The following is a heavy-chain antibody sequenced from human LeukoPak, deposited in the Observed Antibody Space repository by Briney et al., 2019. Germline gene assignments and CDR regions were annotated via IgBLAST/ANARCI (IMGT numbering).Heavy chain of an antibody. CDR3: AKDLGPALRFLEWLFAVDY. CDR2: ISYDGSNK. J-gene: IGHJ4*02. D-gene: IGHD3-3*01. CDR1: GFTFSSYG. V-gene: IGHV3-30*18. Sequence: PGGSLRLSCAASGFTFSSYGMHWVRQAPGKGLEWVAVISYDGSNKYYADSVKGRFTISRDNSKNTLYLQMNSLRAEDTAVYYCAKDLGPALRFLEWLFAVDYWGQGTLVTVSS.